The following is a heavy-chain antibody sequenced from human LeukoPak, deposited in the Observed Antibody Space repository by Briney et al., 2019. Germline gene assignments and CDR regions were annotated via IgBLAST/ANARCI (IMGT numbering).Heavy chain of an antibody. CDR2: IDYSGTT. CDR1: GGSISSYY. D-gene: IGHD1-26*01. Sequence: SETLSLTCTVSGGSISSYYWNWIRQPPGKGLEWMGYIDYSGTTKYNPSLESRVTISVDTSKNQSSLKLRSVTAADTAVYYCARGMPQGWVHWFDSWGQGTLVTVSS. CDR3: ARGMPQGWVHWFDS. J-gene: IGHJ5*01. V-gene: IGHV4-59*01.